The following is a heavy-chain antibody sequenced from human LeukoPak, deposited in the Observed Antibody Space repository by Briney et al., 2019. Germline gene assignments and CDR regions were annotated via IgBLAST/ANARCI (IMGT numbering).Heavy chain of an antibody. D-gene: IGHD6-13*01. CDR1: GGSISSSSYY. CDR2: IYYSGST. CDR3: ARRGPYIAAAGVRAFDI. V-gene: IGHV4-39*01. J-gene: IGHJ3*02. Sequence: PSETLSLTCTVSGGSISSSSYYCGWIRQPPGKGLEWIGSIYYSGSTYYNPSLKSRVTISVDTSKNQFSLKLSSVTAADTAVYYCARRGPYIAAAGVRAFDIWGQGTMVTVSS.